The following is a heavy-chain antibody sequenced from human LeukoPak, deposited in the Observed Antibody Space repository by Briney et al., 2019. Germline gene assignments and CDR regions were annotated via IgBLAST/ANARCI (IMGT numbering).Heavy chain of an antibody. D-gene: IGHD5-18*01. CDR1: GFTFSSHG. CDR3: SSSGDVDTAMVIDY. J-gene: IGHJ4*02. Sequence: GGSLRLSCAASGFTFSSHGMHWVRQAPGKGLEWVSSISSSSSYIYYADSVKGRFTISRDNAKNSLYLQMNSLRAEDTAVYYCSSSGDVDTAMVIDYWGQGTLVTVSS. V-gene: IGHV3-21*01. CDR2: ISSSSSYI.